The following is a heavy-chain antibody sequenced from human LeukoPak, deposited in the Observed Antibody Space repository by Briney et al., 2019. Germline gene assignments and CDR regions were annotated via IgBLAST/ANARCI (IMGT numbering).Heavy chain of an antibody. V-gene: IGHV1-2*02. CDR3: ARAGGTYYDFWSAH. Sequence: ASVKVSCKASVYTSTNYYINWVRQAPGQGLEWMGWMNPHSGDTDYAQKFQGRVTITRDRSISTAYMELSRLRSDDTAVYYCARAGGTYYDFWSAHWGQGTLVTVSS. D-gene: IGHD3-3*01. CDR1: VYTSTNYY. CDR2: MNPHSGDT. J-gene: IGHJ4*02.